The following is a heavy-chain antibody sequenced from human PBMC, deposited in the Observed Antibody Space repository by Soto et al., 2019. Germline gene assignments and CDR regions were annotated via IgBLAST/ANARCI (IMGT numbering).Heavy chain of an antibody. Sequence: PGGSLRLSCAASGFTFSSYWMHWVRQAPGKGLVWVSRINTGGSATNYADSVKGRFTISRDNAKNTLYLQMNSLRAEDTAVFYCGRGGADSPMAPGYWGQGTLVTVSS. CDR1: GFTFSSYW. CDR3: GRGGADSPMAPGY. D-gene: IGHD5-18*01. J-gene: IGHJ4*02. V-gene: IGHV3-74*01. CDR2: INTGGSAT.